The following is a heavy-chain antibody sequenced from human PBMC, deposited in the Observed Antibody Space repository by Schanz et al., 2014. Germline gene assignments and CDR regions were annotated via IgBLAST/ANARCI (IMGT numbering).Heavy chain of an antibody. V-gene: IGHV3-11*06. Sequence: WIRQAPGKGLECVSYVSSSSSYTHYAVSVKGRFTVSRDNAENALYLQMNSLRAEDTAVYYCVRDSFFACDYWGQGTLVTVSS. CDR2: VSSSSSYT. D-gene: IGHD3-3*01. CDR3: VRDSFFACDY. J-gene: IGHJ4*02.